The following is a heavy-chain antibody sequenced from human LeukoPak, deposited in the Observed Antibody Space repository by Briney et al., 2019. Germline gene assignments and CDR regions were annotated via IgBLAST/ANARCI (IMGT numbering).Heavy chain of an antibody. V-gene: IGHV4-34*08. Sequence: GSLRLSCAASGFTFSSYEMNWVRQSPGKGLEWIGEVSPGGYIKYNPSLKSRVTISVDTSESQLSLRLSSVTAADTAMYYCARIRCGHTGDICYNHWAQGTLVTVSS. J-gene: IGHJ5*02. CDR1: GFTFSSYE. D-gene: IGHD2-8*02. CDR2: VSPGGYI. CDR3: ARIRCGHTGDICYNH.